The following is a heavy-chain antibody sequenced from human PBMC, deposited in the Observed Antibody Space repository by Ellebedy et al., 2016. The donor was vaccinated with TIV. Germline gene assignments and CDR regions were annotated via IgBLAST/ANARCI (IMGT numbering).Heavy chain of an antibody. Sequence: GESLKISCAASGFTFSSDWMSWVRQAPGKGLEWVANIKQDGSEKYYLDSVKGRFTISRDNAKNSLHLQMNSLRAEDTAVYYCAGIADVRFDPWGQGTLVTVSS. J-gene: IGHJ5*02. CDR2: IKQDGSEK. D-gene: IGHD3-10*02. V-gene: IGHV3-7*01. CDR1: GFTFSSDW. CDR3: AGIADVRFDP.